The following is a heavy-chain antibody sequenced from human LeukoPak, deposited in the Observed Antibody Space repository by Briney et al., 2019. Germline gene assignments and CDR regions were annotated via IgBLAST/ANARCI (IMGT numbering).Heavy chain of an antibody. Sequence: GGSLRLSCAASGFTFSSYAMSWVRQAPGKGLEWVSAISGSGGSTYYADSVKGRSTISRDNSKNTLYLQMNSLRAEDTAVYYCAKDYLNYYDSSGYLVHFDYWGQGTLVTVSS. V-gene: IGHV3-23*01. CDR3: AKDYLNYYDSSGYLVHFDY. CDR2: ISGSGGST. D-gene: IGHD3-22*01. J-gene: IGHJ4*02. CDR1: GFTFSSYA.